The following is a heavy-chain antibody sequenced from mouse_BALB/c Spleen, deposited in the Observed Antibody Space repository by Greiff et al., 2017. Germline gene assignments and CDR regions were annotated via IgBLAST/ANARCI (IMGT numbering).Heavy chain of an antibody. CDR3: ARTYGYALFY. D-gene: IGHD2-2*01. J-gene: IGHJ3*01. V-gene: IGHV5-6-3*01. Sequence: EVQLQESGGGLVQPGGSLKLSCAASGFTFSSYGLSWVRQTPDKRLELVATINSNGGSTYYPDSVKGRFTISRDNAKNTLYLQMSSLKSEDTAMYYCARTYGYALFYWGQGNLVTDSA. CDR1: GFTFSSYG. CDR2: INSNGGST.